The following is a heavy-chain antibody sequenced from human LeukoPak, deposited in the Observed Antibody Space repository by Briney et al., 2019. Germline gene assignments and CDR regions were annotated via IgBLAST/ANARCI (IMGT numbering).Heavy chain of an antibody. CDR3: ARHARKHPGHAFDI. CDR1: GGSISSYY. V-gene: IGHV4-59*08. J-gene: IGHJ3*02. CDR2: IYYSGST. Sequence: SETLSLTCTVPGGSISSYYWSWIRQPPGKGLEWIGYIYYSGSTNYNPSPKSRVTISVDTSKNQFSLKLSSVTAADTAVYYCARHARKHPGHAFDIWGQGTMVTVSS.